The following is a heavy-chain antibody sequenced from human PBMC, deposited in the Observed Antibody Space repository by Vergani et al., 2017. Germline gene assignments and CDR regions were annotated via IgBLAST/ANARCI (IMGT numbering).Heavy chain of an antibody. V-gene: IGHV3-9*01. D-gene: IGHD6-13*01. CDR2: ISWNSGST. Sequence: EVQLVESGGGLVQPGRSLRLSCAASGFTFDDYAMHWVRQAPGKGLEWVSGISWNSGSTYYADSVKGRFTISRDNSKNTLYLQMNSLRAEDTAVYYCAALKYSSSWLEFDYWGQGTLVTVSS. CDR1: GFTFDDYA. J-gene: IGHJ4*02. CDR3: AALKYSSSWLEFDY.